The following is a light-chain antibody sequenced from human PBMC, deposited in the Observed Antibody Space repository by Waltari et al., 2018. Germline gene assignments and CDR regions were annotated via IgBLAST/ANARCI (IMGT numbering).Light chain of an antibody. CDR1: LLSTKY. CDR2: KDS. CDR3: YSATDNNLRV. Sequence: SYELTQPSSVSVSPGQTARITCPGDLLSTKYARWFQQRPGQAPGLVIYKDSERPSGIPERFSGSSSGTTVILTISGAQVEDEADYYCYSATDNNLRVFGGGTKLTVL. V-gene: IGLV3-27*01. J-gene: IGLJ3*02.